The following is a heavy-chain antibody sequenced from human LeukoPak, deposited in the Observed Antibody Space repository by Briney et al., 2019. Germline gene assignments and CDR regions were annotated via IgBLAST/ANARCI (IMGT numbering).Heavy chain of an antibody. Sequence: PSETLSLTCTVSGGSISSGGYYWSWIRQHPGTGLEWIGYIYYSGSTYYNPSLKSRVTISVDTSKNQFSLKLSSVTAADTAVYYCARAEGRFGVVTLLDYWGQGTLVTVSS. CDR1: GGSISSGGYY. CDR3: ARAEGRFGVVTLLDY. CDR2: IYYSGST. V-gene: IGHV4-31*03. D-gene: IGHD3-3*01. J-gene: IGHJ4*02.